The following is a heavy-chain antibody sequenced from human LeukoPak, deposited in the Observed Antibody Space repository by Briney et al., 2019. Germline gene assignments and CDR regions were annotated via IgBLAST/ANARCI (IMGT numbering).Heavy chain of an antibody. Sequence: PSETLSLTCTVSGGSISSYYRSWIRQPTGEGLEWIGRIYSSVSPTYNPSLKSRVTMSVDTSKNQISLTVSSVIAADTGVYYCARGQYHLLYWYFELWGRGTLVTVSS. D-gene: IGHD2-2*01. CDR1: GGSISSYY. CDR3: ARGQYHLLYWYFEL. J-gene: IGHJ2*01. V-gene: IGHV4-4*07. CDR2: IYSSVSP.